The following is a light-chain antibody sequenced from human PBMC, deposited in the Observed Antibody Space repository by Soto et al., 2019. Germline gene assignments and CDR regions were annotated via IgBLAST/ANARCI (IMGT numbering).Light chain of an antibody. J-gene: IGKJ4*01. Sequence: EIVMTQSPATLSVSPEEGATLSCKASQNVYNNLAWYQQRPGQPPRLLIYDASTRATGISARFSGSGYGTEFTLTISSLQSEDFGVYFCQQCRNWPLTFGGGTKVDIK. CDR3: QQCRNWPLT. V-gene: IGKV3-15*01. CDR2: DAS. CDR1: QNVYNN.